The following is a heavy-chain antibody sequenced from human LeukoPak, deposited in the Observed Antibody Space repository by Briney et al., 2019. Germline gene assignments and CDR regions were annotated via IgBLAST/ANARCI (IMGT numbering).Heavy chain of an antibody. Sequence: GGSLRLSCAASGFTFSSYGMRWVRQAPGKGLEWVAVISYDGSNKYYADSVKGRFTISRDNAKNSLYLQMNSLRVEDTAVYYCACRPSDIRYYGVFDFWGQGSLVTVSS. CDR1: GFTFSSYG. J-gene: IGHJ4*02. CDR2: ISYDGSNK. V-gene: IGHV3-30*03. CDR3: ACRPSDIRYYGVFDF. D-gene: IGHD3-10*01.